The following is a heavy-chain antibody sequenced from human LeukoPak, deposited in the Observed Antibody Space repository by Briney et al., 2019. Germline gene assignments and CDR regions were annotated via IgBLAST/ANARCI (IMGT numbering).Heavy chain of an antibody. Sequence: PGGSLRLSCEASGFTFKNAWMTWVRQAPGRGLEWVSSIRPSGDNTYYGDSVKGRFTISRDNSKNTVYLQMNNMRVDDTAVYYCARVAGWHWFDPWGQGTLVTVSS. V-gene: IGHV3-23*01. J-gene: IGHJ5*02. CDR2: IRPSGDNT. D-gene: IGHD6-19*01. CDR1: GFTFKNAW. CDR3: ARVAGWHWFDP.